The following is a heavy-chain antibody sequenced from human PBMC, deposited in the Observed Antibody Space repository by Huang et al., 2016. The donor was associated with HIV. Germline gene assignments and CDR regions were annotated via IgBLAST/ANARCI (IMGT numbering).Heavy chain of an antibody. V-gene: IGHV4-34*02. CDR2: INHAGVT. J-gene: IGHJ5*01. D-gene: IGHD3-16*01. Sequence: QVQLEQWGAGLLKPSETLSLTCAVYGGSFSGYFWNWIRQSPGKGLEWIGQINHAGVTDYNPSLKSRPTISVDTSKNQFSLKLTSVTAADTAIYYCAREIMISFGGPFDSWGHGNLVTVSS. CDR1: GGSFSGYF. CDR3: AREIMISFGGPFDS.